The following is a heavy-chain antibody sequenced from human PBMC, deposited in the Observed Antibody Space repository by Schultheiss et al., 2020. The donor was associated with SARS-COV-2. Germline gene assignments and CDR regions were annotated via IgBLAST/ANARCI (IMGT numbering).Heavy chain of an antibody. CDR1: GFTFSNAW. V-gene: IGHV3-15*01. CDR2: IKSKTDGGTT. CDR3: TTEVDYGDYVGDY. J-gene: IGHJ4*02. Sequence: GESLKISCAASGFTFSNAWMSWVRQAPGKGLEWVGRIKSKTDGGTTDYAAPVKGRFTISRDDSKNTLYLQMNSLKTEDTAVYYCTTEVDYGDYVGDYWGQGTLVTVS. D-gene: IGHD4-17*01.